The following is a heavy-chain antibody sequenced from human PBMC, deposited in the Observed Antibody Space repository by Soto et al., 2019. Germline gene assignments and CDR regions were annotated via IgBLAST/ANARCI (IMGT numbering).Heavy chain of an antibody. CDR2: ISYDGSNK. CDR1: GFTFSSYA. D-gene: IGHD3-10*01. Sequence: GGSLRLSCAASGFTFSSYAMHWVRQAPGKGLEWVAVISYDGSNKYYADSVKGRFTISRDNSKNTLYLQMNSLRAEDTAVYYCARAPSSTMVRGAPRYGMDVWGQGTTVTVSS. CDR3: ARAPSSTMVRGAPRYGMDV. V-gene: IGHV3-30-3*01. J-gene: IGHJ6*02.